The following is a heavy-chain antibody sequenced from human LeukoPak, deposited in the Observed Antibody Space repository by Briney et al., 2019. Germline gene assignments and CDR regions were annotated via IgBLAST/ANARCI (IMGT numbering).Heavy chain of an antibody. V-gene: IGHV1-69*13. Sequence: SVKVSCKASGGTFSSYAISWVRQAPGQGLEWMGGIIPIFGTANYAQKFQGRVTITADESTSTAYMELSSLRSEDTAVYYCARSESAADNHYYYGMDVWGHGTTVTVSS. CDR1: GGTFSSYA. J-gene: IGHJ6*02. CDR2: IIPIFGTA. D-gene: IGHD2-2*01. CDR3: ARSESAADNHYYYGMDV.